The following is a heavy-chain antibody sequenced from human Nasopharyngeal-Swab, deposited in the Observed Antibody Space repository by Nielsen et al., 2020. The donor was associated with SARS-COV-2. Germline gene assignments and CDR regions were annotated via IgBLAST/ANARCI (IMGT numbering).Heavy chain of an antibody. CDR3: ARAGYTSSWYVGIWFDP. D-gene: IGHD6-13*01. CDR1: GYTFTSYY. J-gene: IGHJ5*02. CDR2: INPDDGGT. V-gene: IGHV1-46*01. Sequence: ASVKVSCKPSGYTFTSYYIHWVRQAPGQGLEWMGVINPDDGGTTYAQKSQDRVTLTRDTSTTTVYMQLSNLRSEDTAVYFCARAGYTSSWYVGIWFDPWGQGTQVTVSS.